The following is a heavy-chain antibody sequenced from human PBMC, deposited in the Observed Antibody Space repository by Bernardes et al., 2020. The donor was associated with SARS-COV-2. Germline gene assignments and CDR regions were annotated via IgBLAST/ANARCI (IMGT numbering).Heavy chain of an antibody. V-gene: IGHV1-18*04. Sequence: ASVKVSCKASGYTFTTYGLNWVRQAPGKGLEWMGWITVYNGITDYAQKFQDRVTMTTDTSTSTAYMELKSLRSDDTAVYYCARISSAWDFFDFWGQGTLVTVSS. J-gene: IGHJ4*02. CDR1: GYTFTTYG. CDR3: ARISSAWDFFDF. D-gene: IGHD6-19*01. CDR2: ITVYNGIT.